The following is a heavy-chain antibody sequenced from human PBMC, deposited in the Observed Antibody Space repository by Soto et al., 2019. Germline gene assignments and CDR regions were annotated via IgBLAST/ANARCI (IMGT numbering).Heavy chain of an antibody. Sequence: ASVKVSCKASGYSFTDYHIHWVRQAPGQGLEWLGRVNPKSGGTSTAQKFQGWVTMTRDRSISTVYMELTRLRSDDTAVYFCARGHSTDCSNGVCSFFYNHEMDVWGQGTTVTVSS. J-gene: IGHJ6*02. CDR3: ARGHSTDCSNGVCSFFYNHEMDV. CDR2: VNPKSGGT. D-gene: IGHD2-8*01. V-gene: IGHV1-2*04. CDR1: GYSFTDYH.